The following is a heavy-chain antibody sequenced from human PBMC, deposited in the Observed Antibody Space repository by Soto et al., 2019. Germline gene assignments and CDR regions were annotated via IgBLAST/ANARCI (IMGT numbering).Heavy chain of an antibody. Sequence: SETLSLTCTVGSSSSYYWNWIRQTPGKGLEWIGYIYNIGRTNYNPSLKSRVTISIDTSKNQFSLKLSSVTAADTAVYYCARDHRITIFGVVIDYYYYGMDVWGQGTTVTVSS. D-gene: IGHD3-3*01. CDR3: ARDHRITIFGVVIDYYYYGMDV. CDR1: SSSSYY. V-gene: IGHV4-59*01. CDR2: IYNIGRT. J-gene: IGHJ6*02.